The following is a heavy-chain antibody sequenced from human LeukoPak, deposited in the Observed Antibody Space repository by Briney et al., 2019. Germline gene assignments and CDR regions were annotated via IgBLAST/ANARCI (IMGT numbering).Heavy chain of an antibody. J-gene: IGHJ4*02. CDR1: GFTFSSYA. D-gene: IGHD6-13*01. CDR2: ISGAGGST. Sequence: GGSLRLSCAASGFTFSSYAMGWVRLAPGTGLEWVSAISGAGGSTYYADSVKGRFTISRDNSKNTLYLQMNGLRAEDTAVYYCANRRAVTGTGFDYWGQGTLVTVSS. V-gene: IGHV3-23*01. CDR3: ANRRAVTGTGFDY.